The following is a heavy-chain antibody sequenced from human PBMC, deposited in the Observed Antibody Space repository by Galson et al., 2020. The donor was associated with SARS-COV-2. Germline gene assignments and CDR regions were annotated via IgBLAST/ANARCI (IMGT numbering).Heavy chain of an antibody. CDR3: ARDRHCTTTTCYNWFDP. CDR1: GFMFRTYG. D-gene: IGHD1-26*01. CDR2: IWYDGSNQ. J-gene: IGHJ5*02. V-gene: IGHV3-33*01. Sequence: GGSLRLSCAASGFMFRTYGMHWVRQAPGKGLEWVAFIWYDGSNQHYADSVKGRFTISRDNSENMLYLQMTSLRAEDTAIYYCARDRHCTTTTCYNWFDPWGQGTLVTVSS.